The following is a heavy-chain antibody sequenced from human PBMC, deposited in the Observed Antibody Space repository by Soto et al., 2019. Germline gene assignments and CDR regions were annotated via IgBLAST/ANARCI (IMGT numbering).Heavy chain of an antibody. D-gene: IGHD1-7*01. V-gene: IGHV5-51*01. CDR2: IYPGDSDT. Sequence: EVQLVQSGAEVKKPGESLKISCQGSGYSFTSYWIAWVRQMPGKGLEWMGIIYPGDSDTRYSPSFQGQVTISVDKSISTAYLQWSSLEASDTAMYYCARHELELTRYYHYGMDVWGQGTTVTVSS. CDR1: GYSFTSYW. CDR3: ARHELELTRYYHYGMDV. J-gene: IGHJ6*02.